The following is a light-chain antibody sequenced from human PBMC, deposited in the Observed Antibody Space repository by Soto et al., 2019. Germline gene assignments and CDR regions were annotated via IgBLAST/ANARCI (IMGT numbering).Light chain of an antibody. J-gene: IGLJ1*01. CDR3: CSYAGSSTYV. CDR1: SSDVGGYNY. CDR2: EVS. V-gene: IGLV2-14*01. Sequence: ALTQPASVSGSPGQSIAISCTGTSSDVGGYNYVSWYQQHPGKAPKLMISEVSSRPSGVSNRFSGSKSGNTASLTISGLQAEDEADYYCCSYAGSSTYVFGTGTKVTVL.